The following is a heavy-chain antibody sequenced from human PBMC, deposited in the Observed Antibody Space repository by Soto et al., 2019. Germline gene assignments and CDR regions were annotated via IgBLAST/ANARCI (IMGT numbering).Heavy chain of an antibody. CDR2: ISSTTNYI. Sequence: GGSLRLSCAASGFTFTRYSMNWVRQAPGKGLEWVSSISSTTNYIYYGDSMKGRFNISRNNAKNSLYLEMNSMRAEDKAVYYCARESADLTSNFDHWGQGTLVNAPQ. CDR1: GFTFTRYS. V-gene: IGHV3-21*06. CDR3: ARESADLTSNFDH. J-gene: IGHJ4*02.